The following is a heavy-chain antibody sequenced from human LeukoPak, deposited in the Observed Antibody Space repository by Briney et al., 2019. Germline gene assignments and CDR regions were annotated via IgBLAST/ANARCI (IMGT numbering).Heavy chain of an antibody. V-gene: IGHV1-18*01. CDR3: ARARRDDYRGPFDY. CDR2: ISAYNGNT. D-gene: IGHD5-24*01. J-gene: IGHJ4*02. Sequence: VASVKVSCKASGYTFTSYGFTWVRQAPGQGLEWMGWISAYNGNTNYAQKLRGRVTMTTDTSTSTAYMELRSLRSDDTAVYYCARARRDDYRGPFDYWGQGTLVTVSS. CDR1: GYTFTSYG.